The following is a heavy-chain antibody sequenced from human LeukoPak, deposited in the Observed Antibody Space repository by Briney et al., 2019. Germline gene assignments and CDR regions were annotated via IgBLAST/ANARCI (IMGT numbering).Heavy chain of an antibody. CDR3: ARVVTPRYCTSTSCYSKGWFDP. CDR1: GYTFTGYY. D-gene: IGHD2-2*01. J-gene: IGHJ5*02. Sequence: GASVKVSCKASGYTFTGYYMHWVRQAPGQGLEWMGWINPNSGGTNYAQKFQGRVTITADESTSTAYMELSSLRSEDTAVYYCARVVTPRYCTSTSCYSKGWFDPWGQGTLVTVSS. V-gene: IGHV1-2*02. CDR2: INPNSGGT.